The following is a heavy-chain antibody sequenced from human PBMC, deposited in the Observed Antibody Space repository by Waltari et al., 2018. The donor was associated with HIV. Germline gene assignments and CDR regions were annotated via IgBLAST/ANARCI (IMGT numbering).Heavy chain of an antibody. V-gene: IGHV3-74*01. J-gene: IGHJ4*02. D-gene: IGHD2-15*01. CDR3: VRDFGGPSDQ. Sequence: EAQLVESGGGLVQPGGSLRLSCAASGFNVSDYLMHWVRLGPGQGLMWCSRMNPHAEGSNTNYATSVRDRFTISRDYTTNTLYLQMHSLRVDDTAVYYCVRDFGGPSDQWGQGALVTVSS. CDR2: MNPHAEGSNT. CDR1: GFNVSDYL.